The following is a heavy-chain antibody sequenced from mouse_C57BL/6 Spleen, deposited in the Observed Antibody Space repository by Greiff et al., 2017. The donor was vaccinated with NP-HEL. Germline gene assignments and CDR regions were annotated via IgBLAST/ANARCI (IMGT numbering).Heavy chain of an antibody. CDR2: IDPSDSYT. D-gene: IGHD1-1*01. J-gene: IGHJ3*01. Sequence: QVQLQQPGAELVMPGASVKLSCKASGYTFTSYWMHWVKQRPGQGLEWIGEIDPSDSYTNYNQKFKGKSTLTVDKSSSTAYMQLSSLTSEDSAVYYCALYYGSSYSDYGGQGTLVTVSA. CDR1: GYTFTSYW. CDR3: ALYYGSSYSDY. V-gene: IGHV1-69*01.